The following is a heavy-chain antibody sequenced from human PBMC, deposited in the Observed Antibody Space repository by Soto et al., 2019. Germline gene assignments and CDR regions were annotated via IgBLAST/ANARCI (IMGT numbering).Heavy chain of an antibody. V-gene: IGHV3-23*01. CDR3: ALPSCGGDCYSPFDY. CDR2: ISVNSGET. CDR1: GVGLSTYA. J-gene: IGHJ4*02. Sequence: EVQLLESGGGFVQPGGSLRLSCTASGVGLSTYAISWVRQAPGKGLEWVSVISVNSGETDYADSVKGRFSISRDKSENTVYLQMNRLRAEATAVYYCALPSCGGDCYSPFDYWGQGTLVTVSS. D-gene: IGHD2-21*02.